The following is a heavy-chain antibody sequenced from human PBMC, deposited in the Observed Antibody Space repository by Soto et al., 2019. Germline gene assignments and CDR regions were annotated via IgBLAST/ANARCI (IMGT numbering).Heavy chain of an antibody. CDR1: GGSISSYY. CDR3: AGGIPYGGNARWFDP. V-gene: IGHV4-59*01. D-gene: IGHD4-17*01. CDR2: IYYGGST. Sequence: QVQLQESGPGLVKPSETLSLTCTVSGGSISSYYWRWIRKPPGKGLEWFGYIYYGGSTNYNPSLKSRVTISVDTSKNQFSLKLSSVTAADTAVYYCAGGIPYGGNARWFDPWGQGTLVTVSS. J-gene: IGHJ5*02.